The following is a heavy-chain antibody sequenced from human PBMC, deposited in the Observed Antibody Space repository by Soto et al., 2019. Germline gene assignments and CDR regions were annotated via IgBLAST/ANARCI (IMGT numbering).Heavy chain of an antibody. CDR1: GGTFSSYA. CDR3: ARGMITMVRGVIMNL. J-gene: IGHJ4*02. V-gene: IGHV1-69*13. Sequence: SVKVSCKASGGTFSSYAISWVRQAPGQGLGWMGGIIPIFGTANYAQKFQGRVTITADESTSTAYMELSSLRSEDTAVYYCARGMITMVRGVIMNLWGQGTLVTVSS. D-gene: IGHD3-10*01. CDR2: IIPIFGTA.